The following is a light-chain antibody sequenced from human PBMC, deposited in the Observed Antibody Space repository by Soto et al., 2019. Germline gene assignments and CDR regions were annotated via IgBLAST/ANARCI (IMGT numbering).Light chain of an antibody. CDR1: QRISSSY. V-gene: IGKV3D-20*01. Sequence: EVVLTQSPATLSLSPGERATLSCGVSQRISSSYLAWYQQKPGLAPRLLIYDASTRATGIPDRFSGSVSGTDFTLTISRLEPEDFVVYYCQQYGSSPITFGQGTRLEIK. CDR3: QQYGSSPIT. J-gene: IGKJ5*01. CDR2: DAS.